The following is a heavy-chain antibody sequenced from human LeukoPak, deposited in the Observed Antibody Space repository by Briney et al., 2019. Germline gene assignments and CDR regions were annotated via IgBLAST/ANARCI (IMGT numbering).Heavy chain of an antibody. V-gene: IGHV1-24*01. CDR1: GYTLTELS. D-gene: IGHD5-18*01. J-gene: IGHJ4*02. CDR3: ATALPSYSYGYLGLDY. Sequence: ASVKVSCKVSGYTLTELSMHWVRQAPGKGLEWMGGFDPEDGETIYAQKFQGRVTMTEDTSTDTAYMELSSLRSEDTAVYYCATALPSYSYGYLGLDYWGQGTLVTVSS. CDR2: FDPEDGET.